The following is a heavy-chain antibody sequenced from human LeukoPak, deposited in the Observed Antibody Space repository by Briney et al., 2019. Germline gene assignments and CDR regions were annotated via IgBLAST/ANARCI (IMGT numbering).Heavy chain of an antibody. CDR1: GGSFSGYY. V-gene: IGHV4-34*01. D-gene: IGHD6-6*01. CDR2: INHSGST. CDR3: ARGYSSSPYYYYYYMDV. J-gene: IGHJ6*03. Sequence: SETLSLTCAVYGGSFSGYYWSWIRQPPGKGLEWIGEINHSGSTNYNPSLKSRVTISVDTYKNQFSLKLSSVTAADTAVYYCARGYSSSPYYYYYYMDVWGKGTTVTDSS.